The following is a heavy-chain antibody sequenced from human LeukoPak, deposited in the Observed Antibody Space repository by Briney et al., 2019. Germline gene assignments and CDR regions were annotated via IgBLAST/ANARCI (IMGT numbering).Heavy chain of an antibody. J-gene: IGHJ6*03. CDR3: AREIGRSLGYYYYMDV. CDR1: GGSISSSTYY. CDR2: MYYSSGNT. Sequence: PSETLSLTCTVSGGSISSSTYYWGWIRQPPGEGLEWIGSMYYSSGNTYYNPSLKSRVTISVDTSKNQFSLKLSSVTAADTAVYYCAREIGRSLGYYYYMDVWGKGTTVTVSS. V-gene: IGHV4-39*07. D-gene: IGHD1-1*01.